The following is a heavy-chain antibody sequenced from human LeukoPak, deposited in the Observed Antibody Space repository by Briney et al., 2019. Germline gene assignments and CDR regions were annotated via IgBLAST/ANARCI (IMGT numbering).Heavy chain of an antibody. D-gene: IGHD3-22*01. CDR2: IYYSGST. J-gene: IGHJ4*02. CDR3: ARLDSSGYYFVFDY. CDR1: GGSISSYY. V-gene: IGHV4-59*08. Sequence: PSETLSLTCTVSGGSISSYYWSWIRQPPGKGLEWIGYIYYSGSTNYNPSLKSRVTISVDTSKNQFSLKLSSVTAADTAVYYCARLDSSGYYFVFDYWGQGTLVTVSS.